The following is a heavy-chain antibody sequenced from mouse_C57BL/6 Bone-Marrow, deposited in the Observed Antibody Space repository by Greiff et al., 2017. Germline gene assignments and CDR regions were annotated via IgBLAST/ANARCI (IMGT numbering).Heavy chain of an antibody. Sequence: QVQLQQPGAELVKPGASVKMSCKASGYTFTSYWITWVKQRTGQGLEWIGDIYPGSGSTNYNEKFKSKATLTVDTSSSTAYMQLSSLVSEDSAVYDFARPYYGNYWYFDVWGTGTTVTVSS. D-gene: IGHD2-10*01. V-gene: IGHV1-55*01. J-gene: IGHJ1*03. CDR1: GYTFTSYW. CDR2: IYPGSGST. CDR3: ARPYYGNYWYFDV.